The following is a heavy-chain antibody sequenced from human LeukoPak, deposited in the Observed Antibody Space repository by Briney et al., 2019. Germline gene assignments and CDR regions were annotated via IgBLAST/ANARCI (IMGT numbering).Heavy chain of an antibody. D-gene: IGHD3-16*02. J-gene: IGHJ2*01. Sequence: SETLSLTCTVSGGSISSYYWSWIRQPPGKGLEWIGYIYYSGSTNYNPSLKSRVTISVDTSKNQFSLKLSSVTAADTAVYYCARTWGVIQTGWYFDLWGPWHPGHCLL. CDR1: GGSISSYY. CDR3: ARTWGVIQTGWYFDL. CDR2: IYYSGST. V-gene: IGHV4-59*08.